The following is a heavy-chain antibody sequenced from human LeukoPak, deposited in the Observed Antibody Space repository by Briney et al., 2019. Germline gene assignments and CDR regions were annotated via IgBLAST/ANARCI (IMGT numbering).Heavy chain of an antibody. J-gene: IGHJ4*02. CDR2: IYYSGST. V-gene: IGHV4-39*07. D-gene: IGHD3-16*02. CDR3: ARSKVRLGELSSYFDY. CDR1: GGSISSSSYY. Sequence: SETLSLTCTVSGGSISSSSYYWGWIRQPPGKGLEWIGSIYYSGSTYYNPSLKSRVTIPVDTSKNQFSLKLSSVTAADTAVYYCARSKVRLGELSSYFDYWGQGTLVTVSS.